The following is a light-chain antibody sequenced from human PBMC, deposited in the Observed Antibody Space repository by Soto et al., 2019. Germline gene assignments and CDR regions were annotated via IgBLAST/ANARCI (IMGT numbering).Light chain of an antibody. CDR1: SSDVGTYNY. V-gene: IGLV2-11*01. J-gene: IGLJ1*01. CDR3: CSDAGSYV. CDR2: DVS. Sequence: QSVLTQPRSVSGSPGQSVTISCTGTSSDVGTYNYVSWYQQHPGKAPKLMIYDVSKRPSGVPDRFSGSKSGNTASLTISGLQAEDEADYYCCSDAGSYVFGTGTKLTVL.